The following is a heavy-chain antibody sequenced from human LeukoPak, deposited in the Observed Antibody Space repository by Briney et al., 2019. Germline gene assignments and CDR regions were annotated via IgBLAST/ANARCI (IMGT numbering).Heavy chain of an antibody. CDR3: AREEGSTLGFDP. J-gene: IGHJ5*02. CDR2: ISSSSSYI. Sequence: GGSLRLSCAASGFTFSSYSMNWVRQAPGKGLEWVSSISSSSSYIYYADSVKGRFTISRDNAKNSLYLQMNSLRAEDTAMYYCAREEGSTLGFDPWGQGTLVTVSS. D-gene: IGHD6-13*01. CDR1: GFTFSSYS. V-gene: IGHV3-21*01.